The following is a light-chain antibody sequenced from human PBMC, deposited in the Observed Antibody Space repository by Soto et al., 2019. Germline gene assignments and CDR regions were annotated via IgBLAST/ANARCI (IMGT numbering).Light chain of an antibody. J-gene: IGLJ2*01. CDR2: DNN. CDR3: HSYHVSLSGPV. V-gene: IGLV1-40*01. CDR1: SSNIGAGYD. Sequence: QSVLTQPHSVSGAPGQRVTISCTWSSSNIGAGYDVHWYQQLPRTAPKGLIYDNNNRPSGVPDRFSGYKSGTSASLDITGHQAEDEAYYDCHSYHVSLSGPVFGGGTKLTVL.